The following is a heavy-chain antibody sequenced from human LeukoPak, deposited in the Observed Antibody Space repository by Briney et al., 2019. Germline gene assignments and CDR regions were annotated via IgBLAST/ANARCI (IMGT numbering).Heavy chain of an antibody. CDR2: IIPIFGTA. V-gene: IGHV1-69*06. D-gene: IGHD3-22*01. CDR3: ARGPVINYYDSSGYYSTGPTFDY. Sequence: SVKVSCKASGYTFTSYGISWVRQAPGQGLECMGGIIPIFGTANYAQKFQGRVTITADKSTSTAYMELSSLRSEDTAVYYCARGPVINYYDSSGYYSTGPTFDYWGQGTLVTVSS. CDR1: GYTFTSYG. J-gene: IGHJ4*02.